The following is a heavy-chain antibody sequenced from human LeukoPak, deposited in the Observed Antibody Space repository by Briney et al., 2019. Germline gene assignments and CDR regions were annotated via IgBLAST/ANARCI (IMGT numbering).Heavy chain of an antibody. CDR1: GFTFSSYA. V-gene: IGHV3-23*01. Sequence: GGSLRLSCAASGFTFSSYAMSWVRQAPGKGLEWVSAISGSGGSTYYADSVKGRFTISRDNAKNSLYLQMNSLRAEDTAVYYCARGLRGYSYANDYWGQGTLVTVSS. D-gene: IGHD5-18*01. J-gene: IGHJ4*02. CDR3: ARGLRGYSYANDY. CDR2: ISGSGGST.